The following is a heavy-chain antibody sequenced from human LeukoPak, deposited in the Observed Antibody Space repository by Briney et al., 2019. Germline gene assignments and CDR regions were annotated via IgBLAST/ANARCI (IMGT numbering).Heavy chain of an antibody. CDR3: VKELFLDLLGYYYGMDV. CDR1: GFTFSSYA. J-gene: IGHJ6*02. CDR2: ISGSGGST. D-gene: IGHD3/OR15-3a*01. V-gene: IGHV3-23*01. Sequence: PGGSLRLSCAASGFTFSSYAMSWVRQAPGKGLEWVSAISGSGGSTYYADSVKGRFTISRDNSKNTLYLQMNSLRAEDTAVYYCVKELFLDLLGYYYGMDVWGQGTTVTVSS.